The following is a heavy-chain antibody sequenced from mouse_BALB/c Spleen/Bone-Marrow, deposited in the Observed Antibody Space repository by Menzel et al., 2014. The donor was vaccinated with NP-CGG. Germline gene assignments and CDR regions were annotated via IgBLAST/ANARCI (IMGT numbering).Heavy chain of an antibody. CDR1: GYIFTDHE. CDR3: TRLDSSGYGAY. J-gene: IGHJ3*01. D-gene: IGHD3-2*01. V-gene: IGHV1-15*01. Sequence: VQLQQSEAELVRPGASVTLSCKASGYIFTDHEMHWLKQTPVHGLEWIGAIDPETGGTAYNQKFKGRATLTTDKSSSTAYMELRSLTSEDSAVYYCTRLDSSGYGAYWGQGTLVTVSA. CDR2: IDPETGGT.